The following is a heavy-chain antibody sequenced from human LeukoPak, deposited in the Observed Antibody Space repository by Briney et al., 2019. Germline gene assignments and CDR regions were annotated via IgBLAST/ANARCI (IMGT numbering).Heavy chain of an antibody. CDR1: GGSISSYY. V-gene: IGHV4-59*08. CDR2: IYYSGST. Sequence: PSETLSLTCTVSGGSISSYYWSWIRQPPGKGLEWIGYIYYSGSTNYNPSLKSRVTISVDTSKNQFSLKLSSVTAADTAVYYCARGPTRYYFDYWGQGTLVTVSS. CDR3: ARGPTRYYFDY. J-gene: IGHJ4*02.